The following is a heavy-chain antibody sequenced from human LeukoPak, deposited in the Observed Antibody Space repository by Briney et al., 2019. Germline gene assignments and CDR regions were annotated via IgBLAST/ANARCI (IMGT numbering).Heavy chain of an antibody. CDR3: AREDFWRFGY. D-gene: IGHD3-3*01. CDR1: GFSFRSYW. Sequence: GGSLRLSCVASGFSFRSYWMSWVRQAPGKGLECVAKIKPDGSDKFYEDSVKGRFTISRDNAKNSLYLQMNSLTAEDTAVYYCAREDFWRFGYWGQGTMVTASS. J-gene: IGHJ4*02. V-gene: IGHV3-7*01. CDR2: IKPDGSDK.